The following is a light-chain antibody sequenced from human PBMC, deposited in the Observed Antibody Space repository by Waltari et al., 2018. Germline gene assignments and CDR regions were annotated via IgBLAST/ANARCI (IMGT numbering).Light chain of an antibody. CDR1: NIESKS. CDR3: QVWDANTDPGV. CDR2: YDS. V-gene: IGLV3-21*01. J-gene: IGLJ1*01. Sequence: SYVLTQPPSVSVAPGETARITCGGNNIESKSVHWYRQRPGQAPVLVIAYDSGRPSGNPARFSGSNSGNTPTRTISRVEAGDEADYYCQVWDANTDPGVFGTGTEVTVL.